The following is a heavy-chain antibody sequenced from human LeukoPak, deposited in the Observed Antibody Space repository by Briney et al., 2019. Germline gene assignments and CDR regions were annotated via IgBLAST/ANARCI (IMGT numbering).Heavy chain of an antibody. V-gene: IGHV3-66*02. J-gene: IGHJ6*02. CDR3: ARFLVGASYYHYGMDV. CDR1: GFTVSSNY. D-gene: IGHD1-26*01. Sequence: GGSLRLSCAASGFTVSSNYMSWVRQAPGKGLEWVSVIYSGGSTYYADSVKGRFTISRDNSKNTLYLQMNSLRAEDTAVYYCARFLVGASYYHYGMDVWGQGTTVTVSS. CDR2: IYSGGST.